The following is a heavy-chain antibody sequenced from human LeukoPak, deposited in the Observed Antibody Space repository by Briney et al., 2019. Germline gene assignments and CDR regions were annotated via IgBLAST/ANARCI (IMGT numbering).Heavy chain of an antibody. CDR2: ISGSGGST. V-gene: IGHV3-23*01. CDR1: GFSFDNYG. Sequence: GGTLRLSCAASGFSFDNYGMSWVRQAPGKGLEWVSTISGSGGSTYYADSVKGRFTISRDNAKNSLYLQMNSLRAEDTAVYYCARGTMFPYYFDYWGQGTLVTVSS. CDR3: ARGTMFPYYFDY. D-gene: IGHD3-10*02. J-gene: IGHJ4*02.